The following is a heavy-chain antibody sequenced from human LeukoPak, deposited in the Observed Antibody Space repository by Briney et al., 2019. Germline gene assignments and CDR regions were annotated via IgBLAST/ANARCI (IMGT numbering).Heavy chain of an antibody. D-gene: IGHD3-9*01. Sequence: GGSLRLSCAASGFSFSSYYMHWVRHAPGKGLVWVSRINRDGSTTNYADSVKGRFTISRDNAKNTLYLQMNSLRAEDTAVYYCARGHVTGYCRDYWGQGTLVTVSS. CDR3: ARGHVTGYCRDY. CDR1: GFSFSSYY. J-gene: IGHJ4*02. CDR2: INRDGSTT. V-gene: IGHV3-74*01.